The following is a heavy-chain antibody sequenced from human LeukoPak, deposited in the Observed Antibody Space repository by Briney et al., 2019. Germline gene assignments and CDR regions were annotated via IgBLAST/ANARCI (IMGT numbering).Heavy chain of an antibody. D-gene: IGHD6-19*01. CDR3: ASRSVAGTLSYFDY. CDR2: ISYDGSNK. CDR1: GFTFSSYA. Sequence: GRSLRLSCAASGFTFSSYAMHWVRQAPGKGLEWVAVISYDGSNKYYADSVKGRFIISRDNSKNTLYLQMNSLRAEDTAVYYCASRSVAGTLSYFDYWGQGTLVTVSS. J-gene: IGHJ4*02. V-gene: IGHV3-30-3*01.